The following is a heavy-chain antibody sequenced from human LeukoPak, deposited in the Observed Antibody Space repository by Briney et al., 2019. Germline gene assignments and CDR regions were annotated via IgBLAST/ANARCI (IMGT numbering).Heavy chain of an antibody. J-gene: IGHJ4*02. CDR2: TYHRSKWYN. D-gene: IGHD6-13*01. Sequence: SQNLSLNFAISGDSDDSNSRAWNWLRQSPSRGLEWLGRTYHRSKWYNDYAVSVKSRITINPDTSQNQFSLQLNSVTPEDTAVYYCARDLTMVAAAGRFDYWGQGTLVTVSS. V-gene: IGHV6-1*01. CDR3: ARDLTMVAAAGRFDY. CDR1: GDSDDSNSRA.